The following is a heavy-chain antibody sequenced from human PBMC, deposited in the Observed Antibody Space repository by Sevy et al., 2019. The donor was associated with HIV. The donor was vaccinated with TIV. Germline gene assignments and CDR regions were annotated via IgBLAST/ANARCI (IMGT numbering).Heavy chain of an antibody. J-gene: IGHJ5*02. Sequence: GGSLRLSCVASGFRLSDYWMHWVRRVPGKGLIWVSRLSDDERNRGYAESVRGRFTISRDDAKNTLYLQMNSLRVEDTGIYFCARINPSIPVPGSLRSDPWGQGTRVTVSS. CDR2: LSDDERNR. CDR1: GFRLSDYW. CDR3: ARINPSIPVPGSLRSDP. D-gene: IGHD2-15*01. V-gene: IGHV3-74*01.